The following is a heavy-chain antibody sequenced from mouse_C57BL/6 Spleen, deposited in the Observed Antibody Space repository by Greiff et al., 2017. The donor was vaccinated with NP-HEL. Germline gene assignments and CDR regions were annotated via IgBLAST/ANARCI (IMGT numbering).Heavy chain of an antibody. CDR1: GYTFTSYW. CDR2: IDPSDSYT. CDR3: ARFDDYGNAMDY. Sequence: VQLQQPGAELVMPGASVKLSCKASGYTFTSYWMHWVKQRPGQGLEWIGEIDPSDSYTNYNQKFKGKSTLTADKSSSTAYMPLSSLTSEDSAVYYYARFDDYGNAMDYWGQGTSVTVSS. V-gene: IGHV1-69*01. D-gene: IGHD1-1*01. J-gene: IGHJ4*01.